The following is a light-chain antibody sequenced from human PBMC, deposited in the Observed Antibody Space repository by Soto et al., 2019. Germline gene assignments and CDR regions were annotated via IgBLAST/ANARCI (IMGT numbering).Light chain of an antibody. J-gene: IGKJ1*01. CDR3: QQYNNWPPGK. Sequence: EIVITQSPATLSVSPRERATLSCRASQSVSSNLAWYQQKPGQAPRLLIYGASTRATGIPARFSGSGSGTEFTLTISSLQSEDFAVYYCQQYNNWPPGKFGQGTKVDIK. CDR2: GAS. CDR1: QSVSSN. V-gene: IGKV3-15*01.